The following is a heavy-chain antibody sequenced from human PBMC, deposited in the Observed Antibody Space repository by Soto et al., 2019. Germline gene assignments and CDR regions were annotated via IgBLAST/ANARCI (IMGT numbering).Heavy chain of an antibody. Sequence: GGSLRLSCAASGFTFSSYGMHWVRQAPGKGLEWVAVISYDGSNKYYADSVKGRFTISRDNSKNTPYLQMNSLRAEDTAVYYCAKDLLRYFDWLLWGGYYGMDVWGQGTTVTVSS. CDR1: GFTFSSYG. J-gene: IGHJ6*02. CDR2: ISYDGSNK. CDR3: AKDLLRYFDWLLWGGYYGMDV. D-gene: IGHD3-9*01. V-gene: IGHV3-30*18.